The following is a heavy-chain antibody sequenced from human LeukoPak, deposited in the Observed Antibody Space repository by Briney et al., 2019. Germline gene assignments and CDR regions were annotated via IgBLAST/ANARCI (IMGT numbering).Heavy chain of an antibody. CDR3: ARNGDYWYFDL. CDR2: IYYSGST. J-gene: IGHJ2*01. D-gene: IGHD4-17*01. V-gene: IGHV4-59*08. CDR1: GGSISSYY. Sequence: SETLSLTCTVSGGSISSYYWSWIRQPPGKGLEWIGYIYYSGSTNYNPSLKSRVTISVDTSKNQFSLKLSSVTAADTAVYCCARNGDYWYFDLWGRGTLVTVSS.